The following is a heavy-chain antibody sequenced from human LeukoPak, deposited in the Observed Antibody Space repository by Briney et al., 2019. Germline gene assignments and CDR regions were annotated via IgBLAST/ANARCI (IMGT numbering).Heavy chain of an antibody. CDR1: GGSISNRNYY. D-gene: IGHD1-26*01. CDR3: AKLLVGAQFWMGGAFDI. Sequence: PSETLSLTCTVSGGSISNRNYYWSWIRQPPGKGLEWIGYIYYSGSTNYNPSLKSRVTISVDTSKNQFSLKLSSVTAADTAVYYCAKLLVGAQFWMGGAFDIWGQGTMVTVSS. J-gene: IGHJ3*02. V-gene: IGHV4-61*01. CDR2: IYYSGST.